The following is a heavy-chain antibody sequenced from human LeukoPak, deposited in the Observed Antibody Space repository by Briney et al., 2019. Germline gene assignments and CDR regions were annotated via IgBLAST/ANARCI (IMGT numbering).Heavy chain of an antibody. V-gene: IGHV4-31*02. Sequence: LRLSCAASGFTFSSYSMNWIRQHPGKGLEWIGYIYYSGSTYYNPSLKSRVTISVDTSKNQFSLKLSSVTAADTAVYYCARWAVDAFDIWGQGTMVTVSS. CDR1: GFTFSSYS. J-gene: IGHJ3*02. CDR2: IYYSGST. CDR3: ARWAVDAFDI.